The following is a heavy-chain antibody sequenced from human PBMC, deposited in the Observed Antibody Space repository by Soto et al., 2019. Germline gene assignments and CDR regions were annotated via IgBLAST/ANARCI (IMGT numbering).Heavy chain of an antibody. CDR2: IYYSGST. CDR3: ASYYYDSSGYYYVPGVY. Sequence: SETLSLTCTVSGGSISSSSYYWGWIRQPPGKGREWIGSIYYSGSTYYNPSLKSRVTISVDTSKNQFSLKLSSVTAADTAVYYCASYYYDSSGYYYVPGVYWGQGTLVTVS. V-gene: IGHV4-39*01. J-gene: IGHJ4*02. CDR1: GGSISSSSYY. D-gene: IGHD3-22*01.